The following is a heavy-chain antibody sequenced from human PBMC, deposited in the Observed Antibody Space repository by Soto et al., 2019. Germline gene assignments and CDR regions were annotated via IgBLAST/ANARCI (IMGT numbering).Heavy chain of an antibody. CDR3: ARGHSTDCSNGVCSFFYNHEMDV. Sequence: ASVKVSCKASGYSFTDYHIHWVRQAPGQGLEWLGRINPKSGGTSTAQKFQGWVTMTRDRSISTVYMELTRLRPDDTAVYFCARGHSTDCSNGVCSFFYNHEMDVWGQGTTVTVSS. V-gene: IGHV1-2*04. CDR2: INPKSGGT. D-gene: IGHD2-8*01. J-gene: IGHJ6*02. CDR1: GYSFTDYH.